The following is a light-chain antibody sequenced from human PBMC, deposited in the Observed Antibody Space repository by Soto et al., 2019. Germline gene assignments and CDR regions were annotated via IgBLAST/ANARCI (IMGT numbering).Light chain of an antibody. CDR3: QKRQYWPPIT. CDR1: QSVSNNY. V-gene: IGKV3-11*01. CDR2: DAS. Sequence: EIVLTQSPGTLSLSPGERATLSCRASQSVSNNYLAWYQQKPGQAPRLLIHDASNRAAGIPDRFSGSGSGTDFTLTISSLEPEDFAIYYCQKRQYWPPITFGQGTRLEIK. J-gene: IGKJ5*01.